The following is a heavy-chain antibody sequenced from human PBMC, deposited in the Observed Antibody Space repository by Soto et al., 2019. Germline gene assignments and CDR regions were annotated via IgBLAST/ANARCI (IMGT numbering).Heavy chain of an antibody. CDR1: GFTFGDYA. J-gene: IGHJ6*02. D-gene: IGHD3-10*01. V-gene: IGHV3-49*03. Sequence: PGGSLRLSCTASGFTFGDYAMSWFRQAPGKGLEWVGFIRSKAYGGTTEYAASVKGRFTISRDDSKSIAYLQLNSLRPEDTALYYCTRDRYSSGTSDVWGRGTTVTVSS. CDR3: TRDRYSSGTSDV. CDR2: IRSKAYGGTT.